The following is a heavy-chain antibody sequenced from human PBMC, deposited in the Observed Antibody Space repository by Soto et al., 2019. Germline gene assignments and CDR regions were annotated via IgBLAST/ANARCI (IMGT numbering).Heavy chain of an antibody. CDR2: IYSGGST. V-gene: IGHV3-53*04. Sequence: GSLRLSCAASGFTVSSNYMSWVRQAPGKGLEWVSVIYSGGSTYYADSVKGRFTISRHNSKNTLYLQMNSLRAEDTAVYYCASSYSGYDHYFDYWGQGTLVTVSS. D-gene: IGHD5-12*01. CDR3: ASSYSGYDHYFDY. CDR1: GFTVSSNY. J-gene: IGHJ4*02.